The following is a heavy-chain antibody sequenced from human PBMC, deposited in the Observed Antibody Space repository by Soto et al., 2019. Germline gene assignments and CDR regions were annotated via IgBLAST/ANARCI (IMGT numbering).Heavy chain of an antibody. J-gene: IGHJ6*03. CDR2: IYSGGST. CDR1: GFTVSSNY. V-gene: IGHV3-66*01. D-gene: IGHD5-18*01. Sequence: GGSLRLSCAASGFTVSSNYMSWVRQAPGKGLEWVSVIYSGGSTYYADSVKGRFTISRDNSKNTLYLQMNSLRAEDTAVYYCEVDRGYSYGPTTNYYYMDVWGKGTTVTVSS. CDR3: EVDRGYSYGPTTNYYYMDV.